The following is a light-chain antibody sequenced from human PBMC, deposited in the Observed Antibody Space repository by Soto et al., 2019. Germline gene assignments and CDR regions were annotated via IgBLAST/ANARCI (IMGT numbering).Light chain of an antibody. CDR2: DAS. Sequence: EIVLTQSPATLSVSPGERVTLSCRASQSVDINLAWYQQKPGQAPRLLIYDASNRATGITARFSGSGSGTDFTLTITSLEPEDFAVYYCQQRSNWLWTFGQGTKV. CDR3: QQRSNWLWT. J-gene: IGKJ1*01. V-gene: IGKV3-11*01. CDR1: QSVDIN.